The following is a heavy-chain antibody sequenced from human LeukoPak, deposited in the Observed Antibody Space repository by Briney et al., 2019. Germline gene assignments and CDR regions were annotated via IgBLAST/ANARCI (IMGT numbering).Heavy chain of an antibody. CDR2: ISGSGRST. Sequence: GGSLRLSCAASGFTPSSYAMSWVRLAPGKGLEWVSAISGSGRSTYYADSVKGRFTISRDNSKNTLYLQMNSLRAEDTAVYYCAKDTSGSYFNWGQGTLVTVSS. J-gene: IGHJ4*02. D-gene: IGHD1-26*01. CDR3: AKDTSGSYFN. V-gene: IGHV3-23*01. CDR1: GFTPSSYA.